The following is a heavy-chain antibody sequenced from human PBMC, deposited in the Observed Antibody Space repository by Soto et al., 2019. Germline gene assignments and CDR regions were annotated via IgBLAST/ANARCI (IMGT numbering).Heavy chain of an antibody. V-gene: IGHV3-23*01. CDR2: ISGSGGST. D-gene: IGHD6-6*01. CDR1: GFTFSSYA. J-gene: IGHJ5*02. Sequence: XGSLRLTFAASGFTFSSYAMSGVRQAPGKGLEWVSAISGSGGSTYYADSVKGRFTISRDNSKNTLYLQMNSLRAEDTAVYYCEKSHSSSSGWFDPWGQGTLVTVSS. CDR3: EKSHSSSSGWFDP.